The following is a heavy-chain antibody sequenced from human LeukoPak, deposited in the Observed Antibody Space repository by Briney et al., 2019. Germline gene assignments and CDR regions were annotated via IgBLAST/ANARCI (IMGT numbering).Heavy chain of an antibody. D-gene: IGHD6-13*01. V-gene: IGHV1-8*01. J-gene: IGHJ6*03. Sequence: GASVKVSCKASGYTFTSYDINWVRQATGQGLEWMGWMNPNSGNTGYAQKFQGRVTMTRNTSISTAYMELSSLRSEDTAVYYCARKVSYSSSWYYGYYYYMDVWGKGTTVTISS. CDR1: GYTFTSYD. CDR2: MNPNSGNT. CDR3: ARKVSYSSSWYYGYYYYMDV.